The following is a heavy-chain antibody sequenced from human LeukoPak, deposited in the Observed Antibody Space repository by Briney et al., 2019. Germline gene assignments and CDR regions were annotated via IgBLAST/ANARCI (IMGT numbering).Heavy chain of an antibody. Sequence: SGGSLRLSCAASGFTFSSYWVSWVRQAPGKGLEWVANIKQDGSEKYYVDSVKGRFTISRDNAKNSLYLQMNSLRAEDTAVYYCCSSGSYYFWGQGTLVTVSS. CDR1: GFTFSSYW. CDR3: CSSGSYYF. D-gene: IGHD3-10*01. V-gene: IGHV3-7*03. J-gene: IGHJ4*02. CDR2: IKQDGSEK.